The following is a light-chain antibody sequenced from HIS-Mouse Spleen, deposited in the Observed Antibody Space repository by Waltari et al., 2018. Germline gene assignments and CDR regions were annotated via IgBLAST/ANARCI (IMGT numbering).Light chain of an antibody. CDR2: DAA. Sequence: DIQMTQSPSSLSASVGDRVTTTCQARQDISNYLNWYQQKPGKAPKLMIYDAANLETGVPSRFSGSGSGTDFTFTISSLQPEDIATYYCQQYDNLPPRRLVGGGTKVEIK. J-gene: IGKJ4*01. CDR3: QQYDNLPPRRL. V-gene: IGKV1-33*01. CDR1: QDISNY.